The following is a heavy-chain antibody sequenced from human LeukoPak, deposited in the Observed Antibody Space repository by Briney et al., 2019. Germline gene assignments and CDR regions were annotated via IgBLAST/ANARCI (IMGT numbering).Heavy chain of an antibody. V-gene: IGHV4-4*09. CDR3: ARASYDGSGYYLDY. CDR1: GGSIATYY. Sequence: SETLSLTCTVSGGSIATYYWNWIRQPPGEGLEWIGFIYHSGSSIYSSGSTNYNPSLKSRVAISVDMSKNQFSLKLSSVTAADTAMYYCARASYDGSGYYLDYWGQGTLVVVSS. CDR2: IYHSGSSIYSSGST. J-gene: IGHJ4*02. D-gene: IGHD3-22*01.